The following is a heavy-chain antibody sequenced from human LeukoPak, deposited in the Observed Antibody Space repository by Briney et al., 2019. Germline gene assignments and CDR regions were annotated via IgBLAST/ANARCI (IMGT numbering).Heavy chain of an antibody. CDR3: ARNLQSQNNFDY. V-gene: IGHV1-18*01. CDR1: GYTFTSYG. Sequence: ASVKVSCKASGYTFTSYGISWVRQAPGQGLEWMGWISAYNGNTNYAQKLQGRVTMTTDTSTSTDYMELRSLRSDDTAVYYCARNLQSQNNFDYWGQGTLVTVSS. D-gene: IGHD5-24*01. CDR2: ISAYNGNT. J-gene: IGHJ4*02.